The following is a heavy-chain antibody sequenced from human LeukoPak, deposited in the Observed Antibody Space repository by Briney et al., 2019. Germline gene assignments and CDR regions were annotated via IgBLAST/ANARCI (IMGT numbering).Heavy chain of an antibody. CDR3: ARGVTWIQLWGGFDY. J-gene: IGHJ4*02. CDR2: INHSGST. CDR1: GGSFSGYY. D-gene: IGHD5-18*01. V-gene: IGHV4-34*01. Sequence: SETLSLTCAVYGGSFSGYYCGWIRHPPPEGLEWIGEINHSGSTNYNPSIKSRVTISVDTSKNQFSLKLSSVTAADTAVYYCARGVTWIQLWGGFDYWGQGTLVTVSS.